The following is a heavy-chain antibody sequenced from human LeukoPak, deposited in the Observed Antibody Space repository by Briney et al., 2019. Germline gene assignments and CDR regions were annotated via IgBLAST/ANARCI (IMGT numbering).Heavy chain of an antibody. V-gene: IGHV4-39*07. Sequence: SSETLSLTCTVSGGSISSSSYYWGWIRQPPGKGLEWIGSIYYSGSTYYNPSLKSRVTISVDTSKNQFSLKLSSVTAADTAVYYCARTEDFGVVFNYWGQGTLVTVSS. CDR1: GGSISSSSYY. D-gene: IGHD3-3*01. CDR3: ARTEDFGVVFNY. J-gene: IGHJ4*02. CDR2: IYYSGST.